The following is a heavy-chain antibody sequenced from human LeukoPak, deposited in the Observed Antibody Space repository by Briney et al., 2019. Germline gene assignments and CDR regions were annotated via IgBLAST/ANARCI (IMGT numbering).Heavy chain of an antibody. CDR2: IFYDGNT. CDR3: ARLGASLVWDSGSFPDY. D-gene: IGHD3-10*01. CDR1: GAYFSSSGCY. Sequence: SETLSLTCTVSGAYFSSSGCYWGWFRQPPGKGLEWIASIFYDGNTYYNPSLQSRVLITADTSKNHFSLDLVTAADTAVYFCARLGASLVWDSGSFPDYWGQGTLVTVSS. V-gene: IGHV4-39*02. J-gene: IGHJ4*02.